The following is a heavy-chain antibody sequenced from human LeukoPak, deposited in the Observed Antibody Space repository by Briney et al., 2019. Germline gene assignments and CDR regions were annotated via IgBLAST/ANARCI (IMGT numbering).Heavy chain of an antibody. J-gene: IGHJ4*02. CDR3: AKDPRSSTRTYFDY. CDR1: GLIFSSYG. V-gene: IGHV3-30*18. Sequence: PGGSLRLSCAASGLIFSSYGMHWVRPAPGKGLEWVAVISYDGSNKYYADSVKGRFTISRDNSKNTLNLQMNSLRVEDTAVYYCAKDPRSSTRTYFDYWGQGTLVTVSS. D-gene: IGHD2-2*01. CDR2: ISYDGSNK.